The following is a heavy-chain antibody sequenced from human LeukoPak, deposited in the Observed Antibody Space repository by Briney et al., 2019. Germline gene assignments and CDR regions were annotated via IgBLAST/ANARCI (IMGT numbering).Heavy chain of an antibody. CDR1: GGSLSSYY. CDR2: ISYSGST. Sequence: SETLSLTCTVSGGSLSSYYWSWIRQPPGKGLEWIGSISYSGSTYYNPSLKSRVTISVDTSKNQFSLKLSSVTAADTAVYYCARPRSSGWKGGFDYWGQGTLVTVSS. V-gene: IGHV4-39*01. CDR3: ARPRSSGWKGGFDY. J-gene: IGHJ4*02. D-gene: IGHD6-19*01.